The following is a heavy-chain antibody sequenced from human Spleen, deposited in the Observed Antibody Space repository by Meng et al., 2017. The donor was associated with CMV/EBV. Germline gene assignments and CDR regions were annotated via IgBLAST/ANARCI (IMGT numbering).Heavy chain of an antibody. D-gene: IGHD2-2*01. Sequence: SVKVSCKGSGGSLSSNTISWVRQAPGQGLEWMGGILPILGITNYAQKFQGRVTITADKSTSTVYMELGSLRSEDTAVYYCARQDSPSWYGRGDRWGQGTLVTVSS. J-gene: IGHJ5*02. CDR1: GGSLSSNT. CDR2: ILPILGIT. CDR3: ARQDSPSWYGRGDR. V-gene: IGHV1-69*10.